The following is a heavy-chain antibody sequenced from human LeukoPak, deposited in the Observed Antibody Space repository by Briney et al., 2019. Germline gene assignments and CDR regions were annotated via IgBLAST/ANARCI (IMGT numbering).Heavy chain of an antibody. CDR1: GYTFTSYD. J-gene: IGHJ3*02. D-gene: IGHD6-13*01. V-gene: IGHV1-8*01. CDR3: ARSQQLVNDAFDI. Sequence: GASVKVSCKASGYTFTSYDINWVRQATGQGLEWMGWMNPNSGNTGYAQKFQGRVTMTRNTSMSTAYMELSSLRSEDTAVYYCARSQQLVNDAFDIWGQGTMVTVSS. CDR2: MNPNSGNT.